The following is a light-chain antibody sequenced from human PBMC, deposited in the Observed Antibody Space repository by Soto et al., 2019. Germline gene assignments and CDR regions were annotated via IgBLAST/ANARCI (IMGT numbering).Light chain of an antibody. CDR3: QQYGSSGT. CDR1: QSVSSNY. Sequence: IVLTQSPGTLSLSPVEIATLSFMASQSVSSNYLAWYQQKPGQAPRLLIYGASNRAAGIPDRFSGSGSGTDFTLTISRLETEDFAVYYCQQYGSSGTFGQGTKVDIK. V-gene: IGKV3-20*01. CDR2: GAS. J-gene: IGKJ1*01.